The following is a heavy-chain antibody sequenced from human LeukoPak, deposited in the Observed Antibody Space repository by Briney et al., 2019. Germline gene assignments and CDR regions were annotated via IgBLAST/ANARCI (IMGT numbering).Heavy chain of an antibody. CDR3: ARAAAADY. CDR2: INHSGST. V-gene: IGHV4-34*01. J-gene: IGHJ4*02. Sequence: SETLSLTCAVYGGSFSGYYWSWIRQPPGKGLEWIGEINHSGSTNYNPSLKSRVTISVDTSKNQFSLKLSSVTAADTAVYYCARAAAADYWGQGTLVTVSP. CDR1: GGSFSGYY. D-gene: IGHD6-13*01.